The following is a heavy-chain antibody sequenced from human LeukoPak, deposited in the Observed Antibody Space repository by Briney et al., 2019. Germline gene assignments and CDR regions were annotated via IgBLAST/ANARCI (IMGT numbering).Heavy chain of an antibody. D-gene: IGHD4-23*01. V-gene: IGHV1-46*01. CDR2: INPTGGST. Sequence: ASVKVSCKASGYTFTGYHIHWVRQAPAQGLEWTGTINPTGGSTSYAQKFQGRVTMTRDTSPSTVYMELSSLRSEDTAVYYCARAPRGALRWSTPYFDYWGQGTLVTVSS. J-gene: IGHJ4*02. CDR1: GYTFTGYH. CDR3: ARAPRGALRWSTPYFDY.